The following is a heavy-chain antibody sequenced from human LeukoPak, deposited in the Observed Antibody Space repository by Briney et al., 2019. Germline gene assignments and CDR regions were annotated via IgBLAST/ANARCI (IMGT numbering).Heavy chain of an antibody. D-gene: IGHD2-21*02. V-gene: IGHV3-21*01. J-gene: IGHJ5*02. CDR3: ARDYCGGDCHHPYNWFDP. Sequence: GRSLRLSCAASGFTFSSYSMNWVRQAPGKGLEWVSSISSSSSYIYYADSVKGRFTISRDNAKNSLYLQMNSLRAEDTAVYYCARDYCGGDCHHPYNWFDPWGQGTLVTVSS. CDR1: GFTFSSYS. CDR2: ISSSSSYI.